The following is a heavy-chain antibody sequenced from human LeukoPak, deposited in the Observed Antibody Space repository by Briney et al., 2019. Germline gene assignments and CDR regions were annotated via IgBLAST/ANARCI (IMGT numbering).Heavy chain of an antibody. CDR2: IYTSGST. Sequence: SSETLSLTCTVSGGSISSYYWSWIRQPAGKGLEWIGRIYTSGSTNYNPSLKSRVTMSVDTSKNQFSLKLSSVTAADTAVYYCARDKSYGSGSYYTSNWFDPWGQGTLVTVSS. J-gene: IGHJ5*02. CDR1: GGSISSYY. V-gene: IGHV4-4*07. CDR3: ARDKSYGSGSYYTSNWFDP. D-gene: IGHD3-10*01.